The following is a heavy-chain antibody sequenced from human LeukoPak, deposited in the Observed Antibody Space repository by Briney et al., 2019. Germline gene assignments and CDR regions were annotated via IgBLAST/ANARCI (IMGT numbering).Heavy chain of an antibody. Sequence: SETLSLTCTVSGGSISSYYWSWIRQPPGKGLESIGYIYYSGSTNYNPSLKSRVTISVDTSKNQFSLKLSSVTAADTAAYYCARGGGSSGYFDYWGQGTLVTVSS. CDR1: GGSISSYY. J-gene: IGHJ4*02. CDR3: ARGGGSSGYFDY. V-gene: IGHV4-59*01. CDR2: IYYSGST. D-gene: IGHD3-22*01.